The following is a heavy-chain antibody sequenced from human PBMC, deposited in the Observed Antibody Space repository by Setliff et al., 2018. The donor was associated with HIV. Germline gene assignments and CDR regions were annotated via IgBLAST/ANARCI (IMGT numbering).Heavy chain of an antibody. J-gene: IGHJ6*03. D-gene: IGHD3-3*01. CDR1: GFTFSSYA. V-gene: IGHV3-23*01. CDR3: ARGTDYDLWTYYYYMDV. CDR2: ISGGGAST. Sequence: GGSLRLSCAASGFTFSSYAMSWVRQAPGKGLEWGSGISGGGASTYYADSVKGRFTVSRDNSKSTLYLQMNSLRAEDTATYYCARGTDYDLWTYYYYMDVWGKGTTVTVSS.